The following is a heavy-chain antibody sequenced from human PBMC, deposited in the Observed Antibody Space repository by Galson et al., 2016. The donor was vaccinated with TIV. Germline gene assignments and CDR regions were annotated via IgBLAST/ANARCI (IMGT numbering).Heavy chain of an antibody. V-gene: IGHV1-8*01. D-gene: IGHD2-15*01. J-gene: IGHJ4*02. CDR2: MNPNSGNA. Sequence: SVKVSCKASGYTFNNYDISWVRQATGQGLEWMEWMNPNSGNAGYAQKFQGRVTMTSNTSVNTAYMEVRSLRFEDTAVYYCARARRGYCSGGSRLPGYWGQGTLVTVSS. CDR1: GYTFNNYD. CDR3: ARARRGYCSGGSRLPGY.